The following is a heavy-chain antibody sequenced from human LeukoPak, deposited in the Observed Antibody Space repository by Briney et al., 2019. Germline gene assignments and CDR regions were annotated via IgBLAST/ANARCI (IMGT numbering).Heavy chain of an antibody. D-gene: IGHD3-22*01. CDR2: ISSSSSTI. CDR3: ARGNPYDSSGYGMDV. CDR1: GFTFSTYS. Sequence: GGSLRLSCAASGFTFSTYSMNWVRQAPGKGLEWVSYISSSSSTIYYADSVKGRFTISRDNAKNSLYLQMNSLRDEDTAVYYCARGNPYDSSGYGMDVWGQGTTVTVSS. J-gene: IGHJ6*02. V-gene: IGHV3-48*02.